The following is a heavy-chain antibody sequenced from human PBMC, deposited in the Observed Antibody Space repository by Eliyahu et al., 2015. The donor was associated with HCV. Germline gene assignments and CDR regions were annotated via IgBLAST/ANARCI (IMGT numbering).Heavy chain of an antibody. D-gene: IGHD3-10*01. V-gene: IGHV3-15*01. CDR3: TTGAPGGFDYYLDV. J-gene: IGHJ6*03. Sequence: EVQLVESGGGLVKPGGSLRLSCAASGFTFSKAWMSWVRQAXGKGLGWIGRIKSKTDSGTTDYAAPVKGRFTISRDDSKSTLYLQMNSLKTEDTAVYYCTTGAPGGFDYYLDVWGQGTTVTVSS. CDR1: GFTFSKAW. CDR2: IKSKTDSGTT.